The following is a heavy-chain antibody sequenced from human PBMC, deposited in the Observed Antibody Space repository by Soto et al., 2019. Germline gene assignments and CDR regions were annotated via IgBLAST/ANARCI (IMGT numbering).Heavy chain of an antibody. CDR1: GFTFSSYA. J-gene: IGHJ4*02. V-gene: IGHV3-64*01. Sequence: EVQLVESGGGLVQPGGSLRLSCAASGFTFSSYAMHWVRQAPGKGLEYVSAISSNGGSTYYANSVKGRFTISRDNSKNTLYLQMGSLRAEDMAVYDCARQSYSSYYFDYWGQGTLVTVSS. CDR2: ISSNGGST. CDR3: ARQSYSSYYFDY. D-gene: IGHD6-13*01.